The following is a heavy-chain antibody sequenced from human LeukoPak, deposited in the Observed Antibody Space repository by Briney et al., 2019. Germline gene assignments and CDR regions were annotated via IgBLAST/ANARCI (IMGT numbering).Heavy chain of an antibody. D-gene: IGHD3-3*01. CDR3: ARDPPSNYDLWSGSRA. J-gene: IGHJ4*02. CDR1: GYTFTTYP. CDR2: INTNTGNP. Sequence: ASVKVSCKASGYTFTTYPMNWVRQAPGQGLEWMGWINTNTGNPTYAQGFTGRFVFSLDTSVSTAYLQISSLKAEDTAVYYCARDPPSNYDLWSGSRAWGQGTLVTVSS. V-gene: IGHV7-4-1*02.